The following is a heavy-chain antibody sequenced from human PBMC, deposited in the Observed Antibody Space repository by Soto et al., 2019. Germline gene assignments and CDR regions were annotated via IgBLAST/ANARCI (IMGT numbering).Heavy chain of an antibody. CDR3: ARLVYDTRLNYMYFDF. CDR2: IFHDGTA. CDR1: GVSISSGNW. V-gene: IGHV4-4*02. Sequence: PSDTLSLTCAVSGVSISSGNWWTWVRQTPKRGLEYIGEIFHDGTANYSPSFERRVAISVDTSKNQYSLKLTSVTAADTAIYFFARLVYDTRLNYMYFDFWGQRALVTVSS. D-gene: IGHD2-8*01. J-gene: IGHJ4*02.